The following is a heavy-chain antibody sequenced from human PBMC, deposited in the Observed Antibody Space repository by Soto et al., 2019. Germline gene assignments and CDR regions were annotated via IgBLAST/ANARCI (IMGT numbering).Heavy chain of an antibody. CDR2: ISSSSSYI. Sequence: GGSLRLSCEASGFTLRSYEMNWVRQAPGKGLEWVSSISSSSSYIYYADSVKGRFTISRDNAKNSLYLQMNSLRAEDTAVYYCARIYGSGSYGAYGMDVWGQGTTVTVSS. J-gene: IGHJ6*02. D-gene: IGHD3-10*01. V-gene: IGHV3-21*01. CDR3: ARIYGSGSYGAYGMDV. CDR1: GFTLRSYE.